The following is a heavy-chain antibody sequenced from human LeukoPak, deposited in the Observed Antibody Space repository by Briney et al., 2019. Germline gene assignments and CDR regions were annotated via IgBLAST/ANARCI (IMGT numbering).Heavy chain of an antibody. CDR1: GGSISSGGYY. Sequence: SETLSLTCTVSGGSISSGGYYWSWIRQPPGKGLEWIGYIYHSGCTYYNPSLKSRVTISVDRSKNQFSLKLSSVTAADTAVYYCARDGDYYGSGRYNYWGQGTLVTVSS. CDR3: ARDGDYYGSGRYNY. D-gene: IGHD3-10*01. CDR2: IYHSGCT. J-gene: IGHJ4*02. V-gene: IGHV4-30-2*01.